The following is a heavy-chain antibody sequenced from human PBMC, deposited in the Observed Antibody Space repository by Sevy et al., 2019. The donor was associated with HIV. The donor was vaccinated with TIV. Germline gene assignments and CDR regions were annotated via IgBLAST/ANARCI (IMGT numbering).Heavy chain of an antibody. CDR2: INHSGST. Sequence: SETLSLTCAVYGGSFSGYYWNWIRQPPGKGLEWIGEINHSGSTNYNPSLKSRVTISVDTSKNQFSLKLSSVTAADTAVYYSARAPPIVVVPAAPSWFDPWGQGTLVTVSS. V-gene: IGHV4-34*01. CDR3: ARAPPIVVVPAAPSWFDP. J-gene: IGHJ5*02. CDR1: GGSFSGYY. D-gene: IGHD2-2*01.